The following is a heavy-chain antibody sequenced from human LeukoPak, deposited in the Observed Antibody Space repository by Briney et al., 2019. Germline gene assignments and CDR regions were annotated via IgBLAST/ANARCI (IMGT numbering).Heavy chain of an antibody. CDR1: GFTFSSYA. Sequence: GGSLRLSCTASGFTFSSYAMNWVRQAPEKGLDWVSGLSGTGGSTYYADSVKGRFTISRDNSKNTLFLQMSSLRAEDTAVYYCAKEARYATSWVDYWGQGTLVTVSS. CDR3: AKEARYATSWVDY. V-gene: IGHV3-23*01. D-gene: IGHD2-2*01. J-gene: IGHJ4*02. CDR2: LSGTGGST.